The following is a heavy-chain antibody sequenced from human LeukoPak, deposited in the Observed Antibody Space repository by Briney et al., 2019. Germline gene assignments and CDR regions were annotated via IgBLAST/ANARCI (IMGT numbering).Heavy chain of an antibody. Sequence: GGSLILSCAASGFTFSSYWMSWVRQAPGKGLEWVANIKQDGSEEVYVDSVEGRFTISRDNAKNSLFLQMNTLRAEDTAVYYCARDPYSSTWSYGMDVWGQGTTVTVSS. J-gene: IGHJ6*02. V-gene: IGHV3-7*05. D-gene: IGHD6-6*01. CDR2: IKQDGSEE. CDR1: GFTFSSYW. CDR3: ARDPYSSTWSYGMDV.